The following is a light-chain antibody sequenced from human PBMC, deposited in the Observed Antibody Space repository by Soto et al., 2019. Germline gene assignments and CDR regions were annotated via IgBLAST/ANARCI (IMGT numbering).Light chain of an antibody. Sequence: QSVLTQPASVSGSPGQSITISCTGTSSDVGDYNYVSWYQQHPGKAPKLMLYDVSNRPSGISNRFSGSKSGNTASLTISGLQAEDEADYYCSSYTSSSTLFGTGTKVTVL. CDR1: SSDVGDYNY. V-gene: IGLV2-14*01. CDR3: SSYTSSSTL. J-gene: IGLJ1*01. CDR2: DVS.